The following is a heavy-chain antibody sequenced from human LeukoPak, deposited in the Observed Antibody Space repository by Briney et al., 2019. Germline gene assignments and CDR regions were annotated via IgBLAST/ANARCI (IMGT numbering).Heavy chain of an antibody. Sequence: PSETLSLTCTDSGGSISSSSYYWGWIRQPPGKGLEWIGSIYYSGSTYYNPSLKSRVTISVDTSKNQFSLKLSSVTAADTAVYYCARTVAVAGRRDFDYWGQGTLVTVSS. CDR3: ARTVAVAGRRDFDY. D-gene: IGHD6-19*01. CDR1: GGSISSSSYY. J-gene: IGHJ4*02. V-gene: IGHV4-39*01. CDR2: IYYSGST.